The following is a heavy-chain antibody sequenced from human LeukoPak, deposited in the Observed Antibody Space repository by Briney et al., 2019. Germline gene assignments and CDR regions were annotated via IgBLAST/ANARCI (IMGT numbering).Heavy chain of an antibody. J-gene: IGHJ5*02. CDR1: GGTLSSYA. D-gene: IGHD4-11*01. V-gene: IGHV1-46*01. Sequence: ASVKVSCKASGGTLSSYAISWVRQAPGQGLECMGIINPSGGSTSYAQKFQGRVTMTRDTSTSTVYMELSSLRSEDTAVYYCARDSLGTTAYSNPSNWFDPWGQGTLVTVSS. CDR3: ARDSLGTTAYSNPSNWFDP. CDR2: INPSGGST.